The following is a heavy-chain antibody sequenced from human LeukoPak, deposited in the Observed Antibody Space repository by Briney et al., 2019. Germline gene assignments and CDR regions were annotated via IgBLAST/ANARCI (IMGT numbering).Heavy chain of an antibody. D-gene: IGHD3-10*01. CDR3: ARDRVTMIRGVRILDYYYYYMDV. CDR2: INHSGST. Sequence: PSETLSLTCAVYGGSFSGYYWTWNRQPPGKGLEWIGEINHSGSTNYNPSLKSRVTISVDTSKNQFSLKLSSVTAADTAVYYCARDRVTMIRGVRILDYYYYYMDVWGKGTTVTISS. J-gene: IGHJ6*03. V-gene: IGHV4-34*01. CDR1: GGSFSGYY.